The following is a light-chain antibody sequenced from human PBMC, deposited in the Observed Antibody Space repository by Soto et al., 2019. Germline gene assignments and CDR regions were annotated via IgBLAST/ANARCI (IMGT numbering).Light chain of an antibody. CDR2: DVS. V-gene: IGLV2-14*01. CDR3: SSYTSSSTLVV. J-gene: IGLJ1*01. Sequence: QSALTQPASVSGSPGQSITISCTGTSSDVSGYNYVSWYQQHPGKAPKLMIYDVSNQPSGVSNRFSGSKSGNTASLTISGLQAEDEADYYCSSYTSSSTLVVFGTGTKLTVL. CDR1: SSDVSGYNY.